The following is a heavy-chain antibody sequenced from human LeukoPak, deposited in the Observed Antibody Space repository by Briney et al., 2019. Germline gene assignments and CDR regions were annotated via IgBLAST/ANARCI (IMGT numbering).Heavy chain of an antibody. CDR3: AKGIRYYDSRGNYHDAFDI. CDR2: ISSSTTYI. D-gene: IGHD3-22*01. V-gene: IGHV3-21*04. J-gene: IGHJ3*02. CDR1: GFTLSSYS. Sequence: GGSLRLSCAASGFTLSSYSMIWVRQAPGKGLEWVSSISSSTTYIYYADSVKGRFTIYRDNAKNSLYLQMNSLRVEDTALYYCAKGIRYYDSRGNYHDAFDIWGQGTLATVSS.